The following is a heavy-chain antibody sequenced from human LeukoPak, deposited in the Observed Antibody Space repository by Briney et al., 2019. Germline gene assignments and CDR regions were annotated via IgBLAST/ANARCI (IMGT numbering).Heavy chain of an antibody. CDR2: IIPIFGTA. Sequence: RASVNVSCKASRGTFSSYAISWVRQAPGQGLEWMGGIIPIFGTANYAQKFQGRDTITTDETKNTDYMELSRLRSEDTAVYYCARVAASAYYYMDVWGKGTTVTVSS. CDR1: RGTFSSYA. CDR3: ARVAASAYYYMDV. V-gene: IGHV1-69*05. J-gene: IGHJ6*03.